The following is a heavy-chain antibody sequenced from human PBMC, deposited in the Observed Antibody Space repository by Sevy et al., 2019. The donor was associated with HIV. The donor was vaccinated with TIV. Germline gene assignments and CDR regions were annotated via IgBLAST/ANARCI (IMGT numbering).Heavy chain of an antibody. V-gene: IGHV3-23*01. CDR2: ISGSGGST. Sequence: GGSLRLSCAASGFTFSSYAMSWVRQAPGKGLEWVSAISGSGGSTYYADSVKGRFTISRDNSKNTLYLQMNSLRAEDTAVYYCAKKEHWGMIVVGIGPDAFDIWGQGTMVTVSS. J-gene: IGHJ3*02. CDR3: AKKEHWGMIVVGIGPDAFDI. CDR1: GFTFSSYA. D-gene: IGHD3-22*01.